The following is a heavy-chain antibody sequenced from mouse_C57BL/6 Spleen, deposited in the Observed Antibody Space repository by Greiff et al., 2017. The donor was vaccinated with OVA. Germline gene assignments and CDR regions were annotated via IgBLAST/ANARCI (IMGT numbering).Heavy chain of an antibody. V-gene: IGHV1-82*01. Sequence: QVQLQQSGPELVKPGASVKISCKASGYAFSSSWMNWVKQRPGKGLEWIGRIYPGDGDTNYNGKFKGKATLTADKSSSTAYMQLSSLTSEDSAVYFCAGTAQATENYFDYWGQGTTLTVSS. CDR1: GYAFSSSW. CDR2: IYPGDGDT. D-gene: IGHD3-2*02. CDR3: AGTAQATENYFDY. J-gene: IGHJ2*01.